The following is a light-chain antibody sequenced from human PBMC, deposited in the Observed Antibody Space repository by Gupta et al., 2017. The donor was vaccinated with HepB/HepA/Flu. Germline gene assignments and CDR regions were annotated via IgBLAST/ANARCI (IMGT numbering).Light chain of an antibody. CDR1: QSVSTY. J-gene: IGKJ4*01. CDR2: DAS. V-gene: IGKV3-11*01. Sequence: EIVLTQSPATLSLSPGERATLSCRASQSVSTYLAWYQHKPGQAPRLLIYDASNRATGIPARFSGSGSETDFTLTISSLEPEDFALYYCQQRSSWLTFGGGTKVEIK. CDR3: QQRSSWLT.